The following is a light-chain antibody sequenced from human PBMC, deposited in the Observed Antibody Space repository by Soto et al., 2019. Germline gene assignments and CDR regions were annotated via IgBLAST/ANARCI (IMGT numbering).Light chain of an antibody. V-gene: IGKV2-24*01. CDR2: MIS. J-gene: IGKJ2*01. Sequence: DMGMTQTPLSQPVTLGQPASISSSSGQSLVHSDGKTYLSWLRQRQGQPPRLLIYMISNRFSGVPDRFSGSGAGTDFTLKISRVEAEDVGVYYCMQATQPYTFGQGTKLEIK. CDR3: MQATQPYT. CDR1: QSLVHSDGKTY.